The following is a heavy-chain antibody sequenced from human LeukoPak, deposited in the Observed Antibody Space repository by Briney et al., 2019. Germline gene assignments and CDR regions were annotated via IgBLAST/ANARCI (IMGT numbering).Heavy chain of an antibody. D-gene: IGHD6-13*01. J-gene: IGHJ6*02. CDR2: IIPILGIA. CDR3: ARDLGAAADYYYYYGMDV. V-gene: IGHV1-69*04. Sequence: SVKVSCKASGGIFSSYTISWVRQAPGQGLEWMGRIIPILGIANYAQKFQGRVTITADKSTSTAYMELSSLRSEDTAVYYCARDLGAAADYYYYYGMDVWGQGTTVTVSS. CDR1: GGIFSSYT.